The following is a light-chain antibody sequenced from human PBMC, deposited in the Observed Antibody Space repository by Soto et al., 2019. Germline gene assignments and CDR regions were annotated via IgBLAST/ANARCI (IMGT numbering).Light chain of an antibody. CDR3: QQYYSFST. V-gene: IGKV1-5*03. J-gene: IGKJ1*01. CDR2: KAS. Sequence: DLQMTQSPSTLSASIGDRVTVTCRASQSISTWLAWYQQKPGKAPILLIYKASSLESGVPSRFSGSGSGTEFTLTISSLQADDLATYDCQQYYSFSTFGQGTRVEIK. CDR1: QSISTW.